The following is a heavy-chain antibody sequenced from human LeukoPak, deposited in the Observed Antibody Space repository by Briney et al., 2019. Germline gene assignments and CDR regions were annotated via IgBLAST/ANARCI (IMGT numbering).Heavy chain of an antibody. V-gene: IGHV3-53*01. CDR3: ARRAGAYSHPYDY. J-gene: IGHJ4*02. D-gene: IGHD4/OR15-4a*01. Sequence: GGSLRLSCTVSGFTDSSNSMSWVRQAPGKGLEWVSFIYSDNTHYSDSVKGRFTISRDNSKNTLYLQMNSLRAEDTAVYYCARRAGAYSHPYDYWGQGTLVTVSS. CDR2: IYSDNT. CDR1: GFTDSSNS.